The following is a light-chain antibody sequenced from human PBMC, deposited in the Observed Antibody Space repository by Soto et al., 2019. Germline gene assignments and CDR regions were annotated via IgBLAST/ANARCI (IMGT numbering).Light chain of an antibody. CDR1: QDISVY. V-gene: IGKV1-27*01. CDR2: SAS. J-gene: IGKJ5*01. Sequence: DIQMTQSPSSLSASVGYRVTITCRASQDISVYLAWYQQKPGKVPKLLIYSASTLQSGVPSRFSGSGSGTDFTLTISSLQPEDVATYYFQTFTTAPLTVGQGTRLEI. CDR3: QTFTTAPLT.